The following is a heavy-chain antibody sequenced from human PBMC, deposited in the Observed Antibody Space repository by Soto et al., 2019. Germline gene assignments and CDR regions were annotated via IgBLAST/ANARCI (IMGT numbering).Heavy chain of an antibody. CDR2: IWYDGSNQ. CDR1: GFTFSTYG. D-gene: IGHD3-10*01. CDR3: ARDLGAFNYGSAYFDY. V-gene: IGHV3-33*01. Sequence: GWSLGLSCAPSGFTFSTYGMHWVRQAPGKGLEWVAVIWYDGSNQYYADSVKGRFTISRDNSKNMLYLQMNSLRAEDTAVYYCARDLGAFNYGSAYFDYWGQGTPVTVSS. J-gene: IGHJ4*02.